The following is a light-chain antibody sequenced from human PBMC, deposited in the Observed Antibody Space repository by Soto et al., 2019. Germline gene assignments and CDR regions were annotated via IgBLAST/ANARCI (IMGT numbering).Light chain of an antibody. V-gene: IGKV1-9*01. CDR3: LQHNSYPLT. J-gene: IGKJ4*01. CDR2: AAS. Sequence: IQLTQSPSSLSASVGDIVTINFRASQGISSYLAWYQQKPGKAPKLLIYAASTLQSGVPSRFSGSGSGTDFTLTISSLQPEDFGTYYCLQHNSYPLTFGGGTKVDIK. CDR1: QGISSY.